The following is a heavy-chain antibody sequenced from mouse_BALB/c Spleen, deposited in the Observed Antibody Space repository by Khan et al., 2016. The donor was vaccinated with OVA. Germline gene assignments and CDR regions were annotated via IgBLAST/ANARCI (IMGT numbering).Heavy chain of an antibody. V-gene: IGHV3-2*02. Sequence: EVQLQESGPGLVKPSQSLSLTCTVTGYSITSDYAWNWIRQFPGNKLEWMGYINYSGGTSYLPSLKSRISITRDTSKNQFFLQLNYVTTEDSATYYCARWFAYWGQGTLVTVS. CDR1: GYSITSDYA. CDR2: INYSGGT. CDR3: ARWFAY. J-gene: IGHJ3*01.